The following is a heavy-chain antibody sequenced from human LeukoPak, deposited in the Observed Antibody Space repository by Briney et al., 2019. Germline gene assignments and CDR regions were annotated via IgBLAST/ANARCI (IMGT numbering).Heavy chain of an antibody. D-gene: IGHD6-19*01. J-gene: IGHJ4*02. Sequence: SGPTLVNPTQTLTLTCNFSGFSLSTSGVGVGWIRQPPGKALEWLALIYWDDDKRYSPSLKSRLTITKDTSKNQVVLTMTNMDPVDTATYYCAHRLVAGRTKWYYFDYWGQGTLITVSS. V-gene: IGHV2-5*02. CDR2: IYWDDDK. CDR1: GFSLSTSGVG. CDR3: AHRLVAGRTKWYYFDY.